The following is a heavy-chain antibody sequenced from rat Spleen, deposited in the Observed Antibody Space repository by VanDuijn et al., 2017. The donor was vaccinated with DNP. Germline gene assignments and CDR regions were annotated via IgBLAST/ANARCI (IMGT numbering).Heavy chain of an antibody. CDR3: ARGNDGYYPNWYFDF. CDR2: INYSGST. CDR1: GYSITSSS. Sequence: EVQLQESGPGLVKPSQSLSLTCSVTGYSITSSSRWNWIRRFPGNKMEWIGYINYSGSTGYNPSLKSRISITRDTSKNQFFLQLNSVTTEDTATYYCARGNDGYYPNWYFDFWGPGTMVTVSS. D-gene: IGHD1-12*03. J-gene: IGHJ1*01. V-gene: IGHV3-1*01.